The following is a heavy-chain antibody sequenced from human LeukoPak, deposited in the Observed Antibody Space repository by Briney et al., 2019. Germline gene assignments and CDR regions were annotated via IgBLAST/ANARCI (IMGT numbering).Heavy chain of an antibody. V-gene: IGHV3-30*03. J-gene: IGHJ6*03. Sequence: GGSLRLSCAASGFTFSNYAMYWVRQAPGKGLEWVAVISYDGSNKYYADSVKGRFTISRDNSKNTLYLQMNSLRAEDTAAYYCAREGYDFWSGYYYYMDVWGKGTTVTVSS. CDR2: ISYDGSNK. CDR1: GFTFSNYA. CDR3: AREGYDFWSGYYYYMDV. D-gene: IGHD3-3*01.